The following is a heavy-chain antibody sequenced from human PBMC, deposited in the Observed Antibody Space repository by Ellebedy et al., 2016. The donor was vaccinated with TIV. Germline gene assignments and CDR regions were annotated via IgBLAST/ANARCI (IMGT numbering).Heavy chain of an antibody. CDR2: VSGTDDST. CDR1: GLTFSNYA. CDR3: AVDGTDV. Sequence: GGSLRLXXVASGLTFSNYAMSWVRQAPGKGLEWVSTVSGTDDSTTYADSVRGRFSISRDTSSNTLFLQMNSLRPEDTAVYHCAVDGTDVWGEGTSVTVSS. D-gene: IGHD1-26*01. J-gene: IGHJ6*04. V-gene: IGHV3-23*01.